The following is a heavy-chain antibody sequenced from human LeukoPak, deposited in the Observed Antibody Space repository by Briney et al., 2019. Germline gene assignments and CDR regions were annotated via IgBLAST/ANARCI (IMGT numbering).Heavy chain of an antibody. D-gene: IGHD6-6*01. J-gene: IGHJ5*02. CDR3: ARGGASSKFFAA. Sequence: SETLSLSCSGSGVSISNYYWSWIRQPPGKGLEWIAFIYYDGTANYNPSLKSRATISVDTSKNQYSLNLLSVTPADTAVYYCARGGASSKFFAAWGQGILVTVSS. CDR2: IYYDGTA. CDR1: GVSISNYY. V-gene: IGHV4-59*01.